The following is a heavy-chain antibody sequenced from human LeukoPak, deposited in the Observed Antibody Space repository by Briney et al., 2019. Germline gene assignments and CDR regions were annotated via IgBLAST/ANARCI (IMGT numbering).Heavy chain of an antibody. CDR1: GYTFTGHY. Sequence: ASVKVSCKASGYTFTGHYIHWVRQAPGQGLEWMGWVNPNNGGTNYAQKFQGRVTMTRDTFISTAYMELSRLRSDDTAVYYCARDGVGGQAYCTGDCYPSTYFYFDIWGRGALVTVSS. J-gene: IGHJ2*01. V-gene: IGHV1-2*02. D-gene: IGHD2-21*02. CDR3: ARDGVGGQAYCTGDCYPSTYFYFDI. CDR2: VNPNNGGT.